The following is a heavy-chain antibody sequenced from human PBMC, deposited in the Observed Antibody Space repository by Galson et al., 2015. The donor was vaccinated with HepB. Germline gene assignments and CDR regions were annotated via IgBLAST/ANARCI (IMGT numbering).Heavy chain of an antibody. CDR3: ARSGYSYGPDYYYYYMDV. Sequence: PLSLTCTVSSGSISSGGYYWSWIRQHPGKGLEWIGYIYDSGITYYNPSLKSRVSISVDTSKNQFSLKLSSVTAADTAVYYCARSGYSYGPDYYYYYMDVWGKGTTVTVSS. V-gene: IGHV4-31*03. D-gene: IGHD5-18*01. CDR2: IYDSGIT. CDR1: SGSISSGGYY. J-gene: IGHJ6*03.